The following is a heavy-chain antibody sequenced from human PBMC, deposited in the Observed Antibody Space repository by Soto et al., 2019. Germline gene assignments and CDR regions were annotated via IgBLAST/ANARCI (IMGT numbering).Heavy chain of an antibody. Sequence: PSETLSLTCTVSGGSISSYYWSWIRQPPGKGLEWIGYIYYSGSTNYNPSLKSRVTISVDKSKNQFSLKLGSVAAADTAVYYCARVWSGHTYYFDYWGQGTLVTVSS. CDR1: GGSISSYY. V-gene: IGHV4-59*12. J-gene: IGHJ4*02. CDR3: ARVWSGHTYYFDY. D-gene: IGHD3-3*01. CDR2: IYYSGST.